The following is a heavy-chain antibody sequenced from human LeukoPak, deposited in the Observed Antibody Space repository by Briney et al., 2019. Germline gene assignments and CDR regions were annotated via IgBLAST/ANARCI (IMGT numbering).Heavy chain of an antibody. CDR2: IYHSGST. D-gene: IGHD3-22*01. J-gene: IGHJ4*02. CDR1: GGSISSGGYY. CDR3: ARGGPDYYDSSGSSPFDY. V-gene: IGHV4-30-2*01. Sequence: SETLSLTCTVSGGSISSGGYYWSCIRQPPGKGLECIGYIYHSGSTYYNPSLKSRVTISVDRSKNQFSLKLSSVTAADTAVYYCARGGPDYYDSSGSSPFDYWGQGTLVTVSS.